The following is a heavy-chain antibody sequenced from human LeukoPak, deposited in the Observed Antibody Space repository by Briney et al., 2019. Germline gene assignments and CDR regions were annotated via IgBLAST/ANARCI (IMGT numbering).Heavy chain of an antibody. CDR2: ISGSGGST. CDR3: AKVYGDSPYYYYYYMDV. J-gene: IGHJ6*03. D-gene: IGHD4-17*01. Sequence: PGGSLRLSCAASGFTFSSYAMSWVRQAPGKGLEWVSAISGSGGSTYYADSVKGRFTISRDNSKNTLYLQMNSLRAEDTAVYYCAKVYGDSPYYYYYYMDVWGKGTTVTISS. V-gene: IGHV3-23*01. CDR1: GFTFSSYA.